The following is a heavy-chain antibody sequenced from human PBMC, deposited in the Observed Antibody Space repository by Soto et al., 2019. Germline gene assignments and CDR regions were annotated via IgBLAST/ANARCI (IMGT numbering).Heavy chain of an antibody. J-gene: IGHJ6*02. D-gene: IGHD3-10*01. Sequence: ESGGGLVQPGGSLRLSCAASGLTFSSYAMSWVRQAPGKGLEWVSVISGSGGNTYYADSVKGRFTISRDNSKNTLYLQMNSLRAEDTAVYYCAKDLTMVRGVIYYGMDVWGQGTTVTVSS. V-gene: IGHV3-23*01. CDR3: AKDLTMVRGVIYYGMDV. CDR1: GLTFSSYA. CDR2: ISGSGGNT.